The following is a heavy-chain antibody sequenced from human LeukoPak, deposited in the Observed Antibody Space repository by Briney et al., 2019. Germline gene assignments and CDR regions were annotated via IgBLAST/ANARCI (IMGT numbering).Heavy chain of an antibody. CDR2: ISGSGGNT. CDR3: AKDLYTGSWYYGMDV. V-gene: IGHV3-23*01. Sequence: AGGSLRLSCAASGFTFSSYAMSWVRQAPGKGLEWVSAISGSGGNTYYADSVKGRFTISRDNSKNTLYLQMNSLRAEDTAVYYCAKDLYTGSWYYGMDVWGQGTTVTVSS. CDR1: GFTFSSYA. J-gene: IGHJ6*02. D-gene: IGHD6-6*01.